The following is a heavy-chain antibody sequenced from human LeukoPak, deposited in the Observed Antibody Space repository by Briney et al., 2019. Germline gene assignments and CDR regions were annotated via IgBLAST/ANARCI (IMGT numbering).Heavy chain of an antibody. Sequence: PGRSLRLSCAASGFTFSSYGMHWVRQAPGKGLEYVSAISSNGGSTYYANSVKGRFTISRDNSKNTLYLQMGSLRAEDMAVYYCARDRDYGDYPDAFDIWGQGTMVTVSS. J-gene: IGHJ3*02. D-gene: IGHD4-17*01. V-gene: IGHV3-64*01. CDR1: GFTFSSYG. CDR2: ISSNGGST. CDR3: ARDRDYGDYPDAFDI.